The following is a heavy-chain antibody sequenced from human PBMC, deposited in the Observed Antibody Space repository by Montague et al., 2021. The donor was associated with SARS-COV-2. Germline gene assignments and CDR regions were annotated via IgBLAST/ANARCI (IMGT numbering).Heavy chain of an antibody. J-gene: IGHJ3*01. CDR3: ARDHGDGYNNREAFDV. V-gene: IGHV3-20*04. D-gene: IGHD5-24*01. CDR2: IRWNGDTK. Sequence: SLRLSCAASGFTFDDHDMNWVRQAPGKGLEWVSAIRWNGDTKGYADSVKGRFTISGDNAKNSLYLQMNSLTVGDTALYYCARDHGDGYNNREAFDVWGRGTMVTVSS. CDR1: GFTFDDHD.